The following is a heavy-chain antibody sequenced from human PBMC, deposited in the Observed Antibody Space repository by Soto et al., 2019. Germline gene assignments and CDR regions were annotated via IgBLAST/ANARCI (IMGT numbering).Heavy chain of an antibody. V-gene: IGHV1-2*02. CDR2: IGPETGAT. Sequence: QVQLVQSGAEVKKPGASVKVSCKASGYTFTGHYIHWVRQAPEQGPEWMGEIGPETGATRYAQKFRGRVTMTRDMSITTVYMELNNLSPDDTAGYYCGRGRSGQIVVFYWGQGTPVTVSA. CDR1: GYTFTGHY. J-gene: IGHJ4*02. D-gene: IGHD5-12*01. CDR3: GRGRSGQIVVFY.